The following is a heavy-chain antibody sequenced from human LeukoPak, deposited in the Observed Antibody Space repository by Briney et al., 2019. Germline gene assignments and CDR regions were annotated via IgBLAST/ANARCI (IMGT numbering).Heavy chain of an antibody. CDR1: GGSISSSSYY. D-gene: IGHD6-13*01. J-gene: IGHJ4*02. CDR3: ARGRPSSSWYLRYYFDY. Sequence: PSETLSLTCTVSGGSISSSSYYWVWLRQPPGKELEWIGSINYSGNTYYNPSVKSRVTISVDTSKNQFSLKLSSVTAADTAVYYCARGRPSSSWYLRYYFDYWGQGTLVTVSS. CDR2: INYSGNT. V-gene: IGHV4-39*07.